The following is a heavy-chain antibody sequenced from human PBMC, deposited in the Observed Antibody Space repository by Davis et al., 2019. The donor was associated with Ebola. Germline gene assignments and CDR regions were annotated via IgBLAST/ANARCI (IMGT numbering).Heavy chain of an antibody. D-gene: IGHD2-15*01. CDR2: IHHSGST. V-gene: IGHV4-34*01. CDR3: ARGLGPKLYHS. Sequence: PGGSLRLSCAVYGGFFSDYYCGWIRQPPGKGLEWIGQIHHSGSTNYNPSLKSRVTISVDMSKNQCFLKLSSVTAADTAIYYCARGLGPKLYHSWGQGTLVTVSS. CDR1: GGFFSDYY. J-gene: IGHJ4*02.